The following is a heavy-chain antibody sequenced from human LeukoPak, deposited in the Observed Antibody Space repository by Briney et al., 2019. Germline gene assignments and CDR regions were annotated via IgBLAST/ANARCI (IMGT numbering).Heavy chain of an antibody. Sequence: ASVKVSCKASGYTFTGYYMHWVRQAPGQGLEWMGLINPNSGGTNYAQKFQGRVTMTRDTSISTAYMELSRLRSDDTAVYYCASSPRIAAAGTGPGGDYWGQGTLVTVSS. D-gene: IGHD6-13*01. V-gene: IGHV1-2*02. J-gene: IGHJ4*02. CDR1: GYTFTGYY. CDR2: INPNSGGT. CDR3: ASSPRIAAAGTGPGGDY.